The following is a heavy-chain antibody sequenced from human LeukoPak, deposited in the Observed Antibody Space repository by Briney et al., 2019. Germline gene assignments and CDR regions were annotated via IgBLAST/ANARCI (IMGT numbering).Heavy chain of an antibody. V-gene: IGHV4-38-2*01. CDR1: GYSISSGYY. J-gene: IGHJ5*02. CDR2: IYHNGDT. D-gene: IGHD2-2*01. CDR3: ARQGSCSSTNCNRWFDP. Sequence: PSETLSLTCDVSGYSISSGYYWGWIRPPPGEGLEWIASIYHNGDTYYNSSLRSRVTISVDTSKNQFSLKVRSVTAADTALYYCARQGSCSSTNCNRWFDPWGQGILVTVSS.